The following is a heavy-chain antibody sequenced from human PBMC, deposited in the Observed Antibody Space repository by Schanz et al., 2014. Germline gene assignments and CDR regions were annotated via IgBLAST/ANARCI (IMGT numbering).Heavy chain of an antibody. J-gene: IGHJ4*02. CDR1: EFTFSSYK. D-gene: IGHD6-19*01. Sequence: EVQLVESGGGLVKPGGSLRLSCEASEFTFSSYKMNWVRQAPGKGLEWVSSISSSGSYIYYADSVKGRFSISRDNAKNSLFLQMNRLRAEDTALYYCAIIGVMVAVAGTRADYWGQGTLVTDSS. CDR2: ISSSGSYI. V-gene: IGHV3-21*01. CDR3: AIIGVMVAVAGTRADY.